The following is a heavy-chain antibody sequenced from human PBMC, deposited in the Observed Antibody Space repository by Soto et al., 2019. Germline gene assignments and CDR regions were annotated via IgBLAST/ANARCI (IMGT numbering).Heavy chain of an antibody. CDR3: TSGDYSPPYSYYGMDV. CDR2: IRSKAYGGTT. Sequence: GGSLRLSCTASGFTFGDYAMSWVRQAPGKGLEWVGFIRSKAYGGTTEYAASVKGRFTISRDDSKSIAYLQMNSLKTDDTAVYYCTSGDYSPPYSYYGMDVWGQGTTVTVSS. CDR1: GFTFGDYA. D-gene: IGHD4-17*01. V-gene: IGHV3-49*04. J-gene: IGHJ6*02.